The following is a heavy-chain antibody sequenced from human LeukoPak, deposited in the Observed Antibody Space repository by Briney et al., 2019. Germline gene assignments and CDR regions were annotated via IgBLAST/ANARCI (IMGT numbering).Heavy chain of an antibody. CDR3: ARGKYGGLDSTLDY. D-gene: IGHD4-23*01. V-gene: IGHV3-30-3*01. CDR1: GFTFSSYA. J-gene: IGHJ4*02. Sequence: GGSLRLSCAASGFTFSSYAMHRVRQAPGKGLEWVAVISYDGSNKYYADSVKGRFTISRDNSKNTLYLQMNSLRAEDTAVYYCARGKYGGLDSTLDYWGQGTLVTVSS. CDR2: ISYDGSNK.